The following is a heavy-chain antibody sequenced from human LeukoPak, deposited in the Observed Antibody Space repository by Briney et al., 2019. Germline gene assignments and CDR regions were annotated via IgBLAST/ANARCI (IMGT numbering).Heavy chain of an antibody. Sequence: QPGGSLRLSCAASGFTFSSYAMSWVRQAPGKGLEWVSAISGSGGSTYYAESVKGRFTISRDNSKNTLYLQMNSLRAEDTAVYYCAKDPGDIVVVPAAGIDYWGQGTLVTVSS. J-gene: IGHJ4*02. CDR3: AKDPGDIVVVPAAGIDY. D-gene: IGHD2-2*01. CDR2: ISGSGGST. CDR1: GFTFSSYA. V-gene: IGHV3-23*01.